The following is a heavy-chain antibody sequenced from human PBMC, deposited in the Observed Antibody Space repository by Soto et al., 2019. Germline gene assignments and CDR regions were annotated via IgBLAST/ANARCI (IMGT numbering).Heavy chain of an antibody. CDR3: ASSGHSSSSAAPAPFDY. D-gene: IGHD6-6*01. Sequence: GESLKISCKGSGYTFTTYWISWVRQMPGKGLEWMGRIDPSDSYSKYSPSFQCHVAMSADRSISTAYLQWSSLKASDTAMYYCASSGHSSSSAAPAPFDYCSQGTLVTVSS. V-gene: IGHV5-10-1*01. J-gene: IGHJ4*02. CDR2: IDPSDSYS. CDR1: GYTFTTYW.